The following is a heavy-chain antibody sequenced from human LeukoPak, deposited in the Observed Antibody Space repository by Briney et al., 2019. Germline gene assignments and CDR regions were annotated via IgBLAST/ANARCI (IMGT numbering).Heavy chain of an antibody. J-gene: IGHJ4*02. V-gene: IGHV1-8*01. CDR2: MNPNSGNT. Sequence: ASXKVSCKASGYTFTSYDINWVRQATGQGREGMGWMNPNSGNTGYAQKFQGRVTITRKNSIGKAYMELSSLRSEDTAVYYCARVLFRGEGATISGYWGQGTLVTVSS. D-gene: IGHD1-26*01. CDR3: ARVLFRGEGATISGY. CDR1: GYTFTSYD.